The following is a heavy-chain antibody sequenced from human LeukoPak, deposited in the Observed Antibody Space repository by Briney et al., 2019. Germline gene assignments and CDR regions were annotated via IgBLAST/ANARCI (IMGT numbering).Heavy chain of an antibody. J-gene: IGHJ3*02. Sequence: PGGSLRLSCAASGFTFSSYWMSWVRQAPGKGLEWVSAISGSGGSTYYADSVKGRFTISRDNSKNTLYLQMNSLRAEDTAVYYCAKDSGYGSDFMVAFDIWGQGTMVTVPS. CDR3: AKDSGYGSDFMVAFDI. CDR1: GFTFSSYW. D-gene: IGHD3-10*01. CDR2: ISGSGGST. V-gene: IGHV3-23*01.